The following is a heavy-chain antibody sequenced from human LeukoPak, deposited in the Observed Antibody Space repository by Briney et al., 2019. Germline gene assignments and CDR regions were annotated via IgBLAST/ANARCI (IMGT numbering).Heavy chain of an antibody. J-gene: IGHJ4*02. CDR1: GFTFSSYE. CDR2: ISSSGSTI. D-gene: IGHD6-19*01. V-gene: IGHV3-48*03. CDR3: ARDNTAGSSFDY. Sequence: GGSLRLSCAASGFTFSSYEMNWVRQAPGKGLEWVSYISSSGSTIYYADSVKGRFTISRDNAKNSLYLQMNSLRAEDTAVCYCARDNTAGSSFDYWGQGTLVTVSS.